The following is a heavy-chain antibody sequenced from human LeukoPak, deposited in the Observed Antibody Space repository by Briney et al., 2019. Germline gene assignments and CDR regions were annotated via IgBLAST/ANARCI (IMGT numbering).Heavy chain of an antibody. D-gene: IGHD6-19*01. J-gene: IGHJ4*02. CDR1: GGSISSGDYY. CDR3: AREGRIAVAGLFDY. CDR2: IYYSGST. V-gene: IGHV4-30-4*08. Sequence: SETLSLTCTVSGGSISSGDYYWSWIRQPPGKGLEWIGYIYYSGSTYYNSSLKSRVTISVDTSKNQFSLKLSSVTAADTAVYYCAREGRIAVAGLFDYWGQGTLVTVSS.